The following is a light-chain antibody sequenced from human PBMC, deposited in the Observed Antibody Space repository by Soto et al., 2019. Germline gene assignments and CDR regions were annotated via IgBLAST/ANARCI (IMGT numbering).Light chain of an antibody. J-gene: IGLJ1*01. CDR2: EGS. Sequence: QSVLTQPASVSGSPGQSITISCTGTSSDVGRYNLVSWYQQYPGKAPKVMIYEGSKRPSGVSNRFSGSKYGNTGSLAISGLQAEDEADYYCCSYAGSNAYVVGSGTNLTVL. V-gene: IGLV2-23*01. CDR1: SSDVGRYNL. CDR3: CSYAGSNAYV.